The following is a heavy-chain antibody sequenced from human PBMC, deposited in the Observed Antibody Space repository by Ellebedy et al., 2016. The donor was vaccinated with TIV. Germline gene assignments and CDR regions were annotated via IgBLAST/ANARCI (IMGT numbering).Heavy chain of an antibody. J-gene: IGHJ4*02. D-gene: IGHD6-19*01. V-gene: IGHV1-46*04. CDR1: GYTFTSYY. Sequence: ASVKVSCKASGYTFTSYYMHWVRQAPGQGLEWMGIINPSGGSTSYAQKLQGRVTMTRDTSTSTVYMELSSLRSEDTAVYYCARVGEYSSGWYGHPDYWGQGTLVTVSS. CDR3: ARVGEYSSGWYGHPDY. CDR2: INPSGGST.